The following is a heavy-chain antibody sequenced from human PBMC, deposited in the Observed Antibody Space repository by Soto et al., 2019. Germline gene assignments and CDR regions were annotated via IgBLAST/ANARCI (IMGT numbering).Heavy chain of an antibody. Sequence: ASVKVSCKASGYTFTSYGISWVRQAPGQGLEWMGWISAYNGNTNYAQKLQGRVTITRDTSASTAYMELSSLRSEDTAVYYCARDRRIAAAGLWFDPWGQGTLVTVSS. D-gene: IGHD6-13*01. CDR3: ARDRRIAAAGLWFDP. J-gene: IGHJ5*02. V-gene: IGHV1-18*01. CDR1: GYTFTSYG. CDR2: ISAYNGNT.